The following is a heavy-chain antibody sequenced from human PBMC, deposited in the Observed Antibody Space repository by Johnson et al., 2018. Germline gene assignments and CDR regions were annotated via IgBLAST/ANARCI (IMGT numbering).Heavy chain of an antibody. CDR1: GFTFSSYG. J-gene: IGHJ3*02. D-gene: IGHD1-26*01. CDR2: ISYDGSNK. CDR3: AKDQSPEVGVDPFDI. V-gene: IGHV3-30*18. Sequence: QVQLVQSGGGVVQPGRSLRLSCAASGFTFSSYGMHWVRQAPGKGLEWVAVISYDGSNKYYADSVKGRFTISRDNSKNKLYLQMNSLRAEDTAVYYGAKDQSPEVGVDPFDIWGQGTMVTVSS.